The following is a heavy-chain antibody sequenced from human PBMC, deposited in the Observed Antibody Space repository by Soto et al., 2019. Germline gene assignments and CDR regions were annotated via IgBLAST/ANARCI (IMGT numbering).Heavy chain of an antibody. D-gene: IGHD3-22*01. CDR3: AKAGYDSSGYEDY. CDR2: ISYDGSNK. Sequence: QVQLVESGGGVVQPGRSLRLSCAASGFTFSSYGMHWVRQAPGKGLEWVAVISYDGSNKYYADSVKGRFTISRDNSKNTLYMQMNSLRAEDTAVYYCAKAGYDSSGYEDYWGQGTLVTVSS. CDR1: GFTFSSYG. J-gene: IGHJ4*02. V-gene: IGHV3-30*18.